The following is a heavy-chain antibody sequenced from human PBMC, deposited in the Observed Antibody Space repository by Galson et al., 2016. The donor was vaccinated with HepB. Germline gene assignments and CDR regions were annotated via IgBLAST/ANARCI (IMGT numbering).Heavy chain of an antibody. J-gene: IGHJ3*02. Sequence: SLRLSCAPAGFTLSSFGIHWVRQAPGKGLEWVALVSHDGIDKHYGDSVRGRFTISRDNSKNTIYLQMNSLRAEDTAVYYCATQTTINAFDMWGQGKMVTVSS. CDR2: VSHDGIDK. CDR3: ATQTTINAFDM. V-gene: IGHV3-30*03. D-gene: IGHD4-11*01. CDR1: GFTLSSFG.